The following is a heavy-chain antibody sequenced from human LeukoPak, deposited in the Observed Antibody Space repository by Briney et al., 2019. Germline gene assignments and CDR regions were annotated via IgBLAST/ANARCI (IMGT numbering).Heavy chain of an antibody. CDR1: GYSISSGYY. J-gene: IGHJ6*03. CDR2: IYHSGST. CDR3: ARDQVIAVAGTSTGGRYYYYYMDV. Sequence: PSETLSLTCTVSGYSISSGYYWGWIRQPPGKGLEWIGSIYHSGSTYYNPSLKSRVTISVDTSKNQFSLKLSSVTAADTAVYYCARDQVIAVAGTSTGGRYYYYYMDVWGKGTTVTISS. V-gene: IGHV4-38-2*02. D-gene: IGHD6-19*01.